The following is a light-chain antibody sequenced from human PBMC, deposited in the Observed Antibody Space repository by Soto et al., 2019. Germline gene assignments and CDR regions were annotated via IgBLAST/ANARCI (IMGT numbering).Light chain of an antibody. Sequence: QPVLTQSSSASASLGSSVKLTCTLSSGHSSYIIAWHQQQPGKAPRYLMNLESSGGYNKGSGVPDRFSGSSSGADRYLTISNLQFDDEADYYCETWDSDTRVFGTGTKLTVL. CDR1: SGHSSYI. V-gene: IGLV4-60*02. CDR2: LESSGGY. CDR3: ETWDSDTRV. J-gene: IGLJ1*01.